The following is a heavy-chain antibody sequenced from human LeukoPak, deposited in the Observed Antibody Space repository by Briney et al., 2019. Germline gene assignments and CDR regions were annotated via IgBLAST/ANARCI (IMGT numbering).Heavy chain of an antibody. CDR1: GYTFTSYG. CDR2: ISAYNGNT. V-gene: IGHV1-18*01. CDR3: ARVRPPMVRGVIHGWFDP. D-gene: IGHD3-10*01. Sequence: ASVKVSCKASGYTFTSYGISWVRQAPGQGLEWMGWISAYNGNTNYAQKLQGRVTMTTDTSTSTAYMELRSLRSDDTAVYYCARVRPPMVRGVIHGWFDPWGQGTLVTVSS. J-gene: IGHJ5*02.